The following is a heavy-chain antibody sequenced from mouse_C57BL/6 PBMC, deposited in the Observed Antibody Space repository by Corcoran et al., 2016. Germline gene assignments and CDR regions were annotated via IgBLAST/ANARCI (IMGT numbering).Heavy chain of an antibody. V-gene: IGHV1-76*01. J-gene: IGHJ3*01. Sequence: QVQLKQSGAELVRPGASVKLSCKASGYTFTDYYINWVKQRPGQGLGWIARIYPGSGNTYYNEKFKGKATLTAEKSSSTAYMQLSSLTSEDSAVYFCARGTAQGAWFAYWGQGTLVTVSA. CDR3: ARGTAQGAWFAY. CDR1: GYTFTDYY. CDR2: IYPGSGNT. D-gene: IGHD3-2*02.